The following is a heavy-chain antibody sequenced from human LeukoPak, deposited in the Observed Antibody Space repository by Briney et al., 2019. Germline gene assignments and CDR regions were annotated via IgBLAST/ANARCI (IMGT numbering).Heavy chain of an antibody. CDR2: ISAYNGNT. Sequence: ASVKVSCKASGGTFSSYAISWVRQAPGQGLEWMGWISAYNGNTNYAQKLQGRVTMTTDTSTSTAYMELRSLRSDDTAVYYCARGGSTSYTRDFDYWGQGTLVTVSS. V-gene: IGHV1-18*01. D-gene: IGHD2-2*01. J-gene: IGHJ4*02. CDR1: GGTFSSYA. CDR3: ARGGSTSYTRDFDY.